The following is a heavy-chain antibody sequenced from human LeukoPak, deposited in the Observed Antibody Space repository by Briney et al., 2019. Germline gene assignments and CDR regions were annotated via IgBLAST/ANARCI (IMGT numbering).Heavy chain of an antibody. CDR1: GFTFSSYA. CDR3: AKPGVGCSSTSCYTGGPFDY. Sequence: GGSLRLSCAASGFTFSSYAMSWVRQAPGKGLEWVSAISGSGGSTYYADSVKGRFTISRDNSKNTLYLQMNSLRAEDTAVYYCAKPGVGCSSTSCYTGGPFDYWGQGTLVTVSS. D-gene: IGHD2-2*02. CDR2: ISGSGGST. V-gene: IGHV3-23*01. J-gene: IGHJ4*02.